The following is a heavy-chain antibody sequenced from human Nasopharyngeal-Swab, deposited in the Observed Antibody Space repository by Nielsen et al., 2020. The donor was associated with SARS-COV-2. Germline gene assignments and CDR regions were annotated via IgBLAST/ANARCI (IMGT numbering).Heavy chain of an antibody. J-gene: IGHJ5*02. D-gene: IGHD3-9*01. V-gene: IGHV3-48*02. CDR2: ISSSSTI. Sequence: GESLKISCAASGFTFSSYSMNWVRQAPGKGLEWVSYISSSSTIYYADSVKGRFTISRDNAKNSLYLQMNSLRDEDTAVYYCARDPNSYYDILTGMPGFDPWGQGTLVTVSS. CDR1: GFTFSSYS. CDR3: ARDPNSYYDILTGMPGFDP.